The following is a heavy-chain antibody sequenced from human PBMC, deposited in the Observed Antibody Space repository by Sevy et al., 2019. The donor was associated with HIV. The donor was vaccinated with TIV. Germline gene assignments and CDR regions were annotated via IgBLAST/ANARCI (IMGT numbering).Heavy chain of an antibody. D-gene: IGHD3-10*01. CDR3: ATVYYYGDYFDY. Sequence: SETLSLTCTVSGGSISSSSYYWGWIRQPPGKGLEWIGSIYYSGSTYYNPSLKSRVTISVETSKNQFSLKLSSVTAADTAVYYCATVYYYGDYFDYWGQGTLVTVSS. V-gene: IGHV4-39*01. CDR2: IYYSGST. J-gene: IGHJ4*02. CDR1: GGSISSSSYY.